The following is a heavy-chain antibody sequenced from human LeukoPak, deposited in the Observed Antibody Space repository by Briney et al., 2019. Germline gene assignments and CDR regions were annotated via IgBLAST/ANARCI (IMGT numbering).Heavy chain of an antibody. CDR1: GFTFRNHG. CDR3: AKAVGYSGYQSFDY. CDR2: IYYDGSIE. Sequence: QPGRSLRLSCAASGFTFRNHGMHWVRQAPGKGLEWAAVIYYDGSIEYYADSVKGRFTISRDNSKDTLYLQMNSLRAEDTAAYYCAKAVGYSGYQSFDYWGQGTLVTVSS. D-gene: IGHD5-12*01. V-gene: IGHV3-33*06. J-gene: IGHJ4*02.